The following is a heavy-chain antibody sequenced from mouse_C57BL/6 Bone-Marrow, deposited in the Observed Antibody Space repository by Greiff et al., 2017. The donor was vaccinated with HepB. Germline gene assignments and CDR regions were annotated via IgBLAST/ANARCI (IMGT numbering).Heavy chain of an antibody. Sequence: EVQLVESGGGLVQPKGSLKLSCAASGFSFNTYAMNWVRQAPGKGLEWVARIRSKSNNYATYYADSVKDRFTISRDDSESMLYLQMNNLKTEDTAMYYCVRHEDYYGSSHWYFDVWGTGTTVTVSS. CDR2: IRSKSNNYAT. CDR3: VRHEDYYGSSHWYFDV. D-gene: IGHD1-1*01. J-gene: IGHJ1*03. CDR1: GFSFNTYA. V-gene: IGHV10-1*01.